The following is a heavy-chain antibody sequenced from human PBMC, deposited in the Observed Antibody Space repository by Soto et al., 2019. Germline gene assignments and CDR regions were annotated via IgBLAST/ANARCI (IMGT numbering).Heavy chain of an antibody. CDR1: GSTSDPFT. V-gene: IGHV3-9*02. CDR2: LSWDRSTV. Sequence: GGSLRLSCVASGSTSDPFTMHWVRELPGKGLEWVAGLSWDRSTVAYADSVQGRFTISRDHAKNSVDLLMDSLRPDDTALYFCAVSSPDIVVLPSSIYFTSWGPGTQVTVSS. J-gene: IGHJ4*02. CDR3: AVSSPDIVVLPSSIYFTS. D-gene: IGHD2-15*01.